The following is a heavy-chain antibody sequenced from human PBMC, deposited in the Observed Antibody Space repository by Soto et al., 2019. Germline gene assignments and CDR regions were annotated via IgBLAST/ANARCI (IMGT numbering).Heavy chain of an antibody. CDR1: EFSFTNAW. V-gene: IGHV3-15*01. Sequence: GGSLRLSCAASEFSFTNAWMTWVRQAPGKGLEWLGRIKSKTDGGTTDYAAPVKGRFTISRDDSHNTLYLQMNSLRTEDTALYYCSTDIGLYGLDCWGQGTTVTVSS. CDR3: STDIGLYGLDC. J-gene: IGHJ6*02. CDR2: IKSKTDGGTT. D-gene: IGHD3-10*01.